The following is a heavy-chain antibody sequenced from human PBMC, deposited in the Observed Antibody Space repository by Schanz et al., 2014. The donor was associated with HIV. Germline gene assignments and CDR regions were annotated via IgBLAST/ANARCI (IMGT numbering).Heavy chain of an antibody. CDR3: AKENPINYYSHGGPFDI. CDR2: ISSDGSEE. Sequence: QVQLLESGGCVVQPVLRLSCAASGFSFSNYGMHWVRQAPGKGLEWVAVISSDGSEEYFADSVKGRFTISRDNSKNTLYLQMNSLRVEDTAVYYCAKENPINYYSHGGPFDIWGQGTMLTVSS. D-gene: IGHD3-10*01. J-gene: IGHJ3*02. V-gene: IGHV3-30*18. CDR1: GFSFSNYG.